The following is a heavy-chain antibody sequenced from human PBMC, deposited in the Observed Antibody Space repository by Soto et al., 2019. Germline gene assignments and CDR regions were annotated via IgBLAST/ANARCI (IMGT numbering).Heavy chain of an antibody. Sequence: GGALRLSRAAAEVNFGKYGVSWVRQAPGKGLEWVSAISYGGGTTYYADSVKGRFTNSRDNSKNTLYLQMNSLRAEDTAVYYCAKNPGYYYDSTGYHFDYWGQGTLVTVSS. J-gene: IGHJ4*02. V-gene: IGHV3-23*01. D-gene: IGHD3-22*01. CDR3: AKNPGYYYDSTGYHFDY. CDR1: EVNFGKYG. CDR2: ISYGGGTT.